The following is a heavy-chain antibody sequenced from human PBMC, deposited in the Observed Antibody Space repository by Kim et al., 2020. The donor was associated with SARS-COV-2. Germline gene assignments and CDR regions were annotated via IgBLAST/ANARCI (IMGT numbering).Heavy chain of an antibody. Sequence: GGSLRLSCAASGFTFSSYSMNWVRQAPGKGLEWVSSISSSSSYIYYADSVKGRFTISRDNAKNSLYLQMNSLRAEDTAVYYCARGGYSDKRLDYWGQGTLVTVSS. V-gene: IGHV3-21*01. J-gene: IGHJ4*02. CDR1: GFTFSSYS. CDR3: ARGGYSDKRLDY. D-gene: IGHD5-12*01. CDR2: ISSSSSYI.